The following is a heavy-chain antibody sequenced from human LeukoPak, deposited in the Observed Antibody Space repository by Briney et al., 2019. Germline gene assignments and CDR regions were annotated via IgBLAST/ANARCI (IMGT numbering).Heavy chain of an antibody. CDR2: INPNSGGT. D-gene: IGHD6-13*01. J-gene: IGHJ6*02. CDR3: ARDSSSWGNNGMDV. V-gene: IGHV1-2*02. CDR1: GYTFTGYY. Sequence: ASVKVSCKASGYTFTGYYMHWVRQAPGQGLEWMGWINPNSGGTNYAQKFQGRVTMTRDTSISTAYMELSRLRSDDTAVYYCARDSSSWGNNGMDVWGQGTTVTVSS.